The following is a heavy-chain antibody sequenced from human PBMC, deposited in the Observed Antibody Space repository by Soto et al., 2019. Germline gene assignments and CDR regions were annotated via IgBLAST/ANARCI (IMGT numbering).Heavy chain of an antibody. CDR2: INHSGST. J-gene: IGHJ4*02. CDR3: ARGPYGDRDY. Sequence: QVQLQQWGAGLLKPSETLSLTCAVYGGSFSGYYWNWIRQPPGKGLEWIGEINHSGSTNYNPSLKSRVTISVDTSKNQFSLKLSSVTAADTAVYYCARGPYGDRDYWGQGTLVTVSS. CDR1: GGSFSGYY. D-gene: IGHD4-17*01. V-gene: IGHV4-34*01.